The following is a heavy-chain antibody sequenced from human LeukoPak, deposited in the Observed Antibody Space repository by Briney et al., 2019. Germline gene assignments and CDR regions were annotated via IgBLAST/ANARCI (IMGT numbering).Heavy chain of an antibody. J-gene: IGHJ4*02. Sequence: PGGSLRLSCAASGFTFSSYAMHWVRQAPGKGLEWVAVISYDGSNKYYADSVKGRFTISRDNSKNTLYLQMNSLGSEDTAVYYCAKGPKYYHDGSGSPHDSWGQGTLVTVSS. CDR2: ISYDGSNK. D-gene: IGHD3-22*01. CDR1: GFTFSSYA. CDR3: AKGPKYYHDGSGSPHDS. V-gene: IGHV3-30*04.